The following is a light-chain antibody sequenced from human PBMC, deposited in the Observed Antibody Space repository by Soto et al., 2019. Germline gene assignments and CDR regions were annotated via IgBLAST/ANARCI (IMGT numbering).Light chain of an antibody. CDR2: GAS. CDR1: QRVGSTS. J-gene: IGKJ4*01. V-gene: IGKV3-20*01. Sequence: EIVLTQSPGTLSLSPGKRATLSSRASQRVGSTSLAWYQQKPGQAPRLLIYGASSRATGIPDRFSGSGSGTDFTLTISRLEPEDFAVYYCQQYGSSPLTFGGGTKVEIK. CDR3: QQYGSSPLT.